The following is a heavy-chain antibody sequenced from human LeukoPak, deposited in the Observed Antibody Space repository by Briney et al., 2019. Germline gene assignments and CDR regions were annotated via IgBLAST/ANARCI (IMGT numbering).Heavy chain of an antibody. CDR3: TTENPTDF. CDR2: IKSKSDGGTT. CDR1: GFPFTNAW. J-gene: IGHJ4*02. Sequence: PGGSLRLSCAASGFPFTNAWMSWVRQAPGKGLEWVGRIKSKSDGGTTDYAAPVKGRFTISRDDSSNTLYLQLNTVKIEDTAVYYCTTENPTDFWGQGTLVTVSS. V-gene: IGHV3-15*01.